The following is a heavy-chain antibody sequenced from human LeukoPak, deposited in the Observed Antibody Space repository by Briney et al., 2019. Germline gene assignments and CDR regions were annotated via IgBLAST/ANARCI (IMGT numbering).Heavy chain of an antibody. V-gene: IGHV3-21*04. D-gene: IGHD2-15*01. CDR1: GFTFSSYS. Sequence: GGSLRLSCAASGFTFSSYSMNWVRQAPGKGLEWVSSISSSSSYIYYADSVKGRFAISRDNSKNTLYLQMNSLRAEDTAVYYCAKGYLRSGYYMDVWGKGTTVTISS. J-gene: IGHJ6*03. CDR3: AKGYLRSGYYMDV. CDR2: ISSSSSYI.